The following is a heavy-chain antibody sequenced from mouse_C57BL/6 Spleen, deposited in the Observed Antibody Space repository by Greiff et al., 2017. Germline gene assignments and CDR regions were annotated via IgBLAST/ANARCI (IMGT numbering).Heavy chain of an antibody. V-gene: IGHV1-62-2*01. J-gene: IGHJ4*01. CDR2: FYPGSGSI. Sequence: QVQLKESAAELVKPGASVKLSCKASGYTFTEYTIHWVKQRSGQGLEWIGWFYPGSGSIKYNEKFKDKATLTADKSSSTVYMELSRLTSEDSAVYFCARHHLRNYAMDYWGQGTSVTVSS. CDR3: ARHHLRNYAMDY. CDR1: GYTFTEYT. D-gene: IGHD1-1*01.